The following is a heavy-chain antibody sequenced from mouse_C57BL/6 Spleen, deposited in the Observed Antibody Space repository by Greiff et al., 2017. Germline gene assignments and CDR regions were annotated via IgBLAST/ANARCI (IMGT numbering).Heavy chain of an antibody. D-gene: IGHD2-1*01. CDR3: ARIYDGNYFDY. CDR2: INPNNGGT. CDR1: GYTFTDYY. J-gene: IGHJ2*01. V-gene: IGHV1-26*01. Sequence: VQLQQSGPELVKPGASVKISCKASGYTFTDYYMNWVKQSHGKSLEWIGNINPNNGGTSYNQKFKGKATLTVDKSSSTAYMELRSLTSEDSAVYYCARIYDGNYFDYWGKGTTLTVSS.